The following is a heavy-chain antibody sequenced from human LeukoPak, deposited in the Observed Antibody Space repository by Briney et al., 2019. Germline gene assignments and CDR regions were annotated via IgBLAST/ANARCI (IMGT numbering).Heavy chain of an antibody. CDR1: GGSITSTTHY. J-gene: IGHJ5*02. Sequence: SETLSLTCTVSGGSITSTTHYWGWIRQPPGKGLEWIGSFYYSGNSYYNPSLKSRVTISVDTSKNHFSLKLSSVTATDTAVYYCAGHGGAWEWFDPWGQGTLVTVSS. CDR3: AGHGGAWEWFDP. CDR2: FYYSGNS. D-gene: IGHD4-23*01. V-gene: IGHV4-39*02.